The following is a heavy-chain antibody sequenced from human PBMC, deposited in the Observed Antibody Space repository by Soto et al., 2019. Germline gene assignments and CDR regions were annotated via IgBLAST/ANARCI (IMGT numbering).Heavy chain of an antibody. CDR2: IDPSGTNI. Sequence: QVQLVESGGGLVKPGGSLRLSCAASGFSFSDHYMSWIRQAPGRGLEWIAYIDPSGTNIHYAGPVQGRFTISRDNARRSLYLELNDLRVEDTAVYYCVGETHWFFNHWGQGTLVTVSS. V-gene: IGHV3-11*01. J-gene: IGHJ4*02. CDR1: GFSFSDHY. CDR3: VGETHWFFNH. D-gene: IGHD3-10*01.